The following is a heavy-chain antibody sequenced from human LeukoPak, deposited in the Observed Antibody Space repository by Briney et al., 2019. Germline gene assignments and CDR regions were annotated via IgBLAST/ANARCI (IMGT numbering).Heavy chain of an antibody. V-gene: IGHV3-23*01. D-gene: IGHD2-21*01. CDR2: ISDRGSTT. CDR3: AKEGFALGLFDL. CDR1: GFSFSSYT. J-gene: IGHJ5*02. Sequence: GGSLRLSCAASGFSFSSYTMSWVRQAPGKGLEWVSGISDRGSTTYYADSVKGRFTISRDNSKNTLYLQMNSLRAEDTAVYYCAKEGFALGLFDLWGQGTLVTVSS.